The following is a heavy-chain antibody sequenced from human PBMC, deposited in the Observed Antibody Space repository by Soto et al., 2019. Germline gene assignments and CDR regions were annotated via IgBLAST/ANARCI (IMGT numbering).Heavy chain of an antibody. Sequence: LRRTLSLTCAVSGGSISSSNWWSWVRQPPGKGLEWIGEIYHSGSTNYNPSLKSRVTISIDKSKNQFSLKLSSVTAADTAVYYCARDRGYSSSSDHYYYYGMDVWGQGTAVTVSS. CDR1: GGSISSSNW. V-gene: IGHV4-4*02. CDR3: ARDRGYSSSSDHYYYYGMDV. CDR2: IYHSGST. D-gene: IGHD6-6*01. J-gene: IGHJ6*02.